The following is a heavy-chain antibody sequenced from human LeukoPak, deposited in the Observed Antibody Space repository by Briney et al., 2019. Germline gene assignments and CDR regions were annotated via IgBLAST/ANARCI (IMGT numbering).Heavy chain of an antibody. CDR2: ISDSGTIT. CDR3: AKTIRAIIVSQGSVY. D-gene: IGHD3-10*01. J-gene: IGHJ4*02. V-gene: IGHV3-23*01. CDR1: GFTFRSFG. Sequence: PGGSLRLSCAASGFTFRSFGMSWVRQAPGKGLEWVSAISDSGTITHYADSVKGRFTISRDNSKNTLYLQMSSLRAEDTAVYYCAKTIRAIIVSQGSVYWGQGTLVTVSA.